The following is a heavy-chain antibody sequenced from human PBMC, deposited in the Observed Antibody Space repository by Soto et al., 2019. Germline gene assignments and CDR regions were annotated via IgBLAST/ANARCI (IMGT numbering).Heavy chain of an antibody. V-gene: IGHV5-10-1*01. CDR1: GDKYTSFW. CDR3: ARPASGDSRDAFDL. J-gene: IGHJ3*01. Sequence: VESLTSPWKGTGDKYTSFWLNWVRQRPGKGLEWMGRIDPSDSFINYSPPFEGQVTISVDKSISTAYLQWSSLQASDTAIYYCARPASGDSRDAFDLWGQGTMVTVSS. CDR2: IDPSDSFI. D-gene: IGHD2-15*01.